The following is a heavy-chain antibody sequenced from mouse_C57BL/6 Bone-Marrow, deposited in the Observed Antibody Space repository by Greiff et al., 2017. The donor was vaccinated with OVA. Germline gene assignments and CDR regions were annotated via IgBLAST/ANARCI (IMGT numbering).Heavy chain of an antibody. V-gene: IGHV2-2*01. Sequence: VKLQESGPGLVQPSQSLSISCTVSGFSLTSYGVHWVRQSPGKGLEWLGVICRGGGTAYNAAFISRLSISKDNSKSQVFFKMNSQQADATAIYYCARPGTFAMDYWGQGTSVTVSS. D-gene: IGHD4-1*01. CDR2: ICRGGGT. J-gene: IGHJ4*01. CDR3: ARPGTFAMDY. CDR1: GFSLTSYG.